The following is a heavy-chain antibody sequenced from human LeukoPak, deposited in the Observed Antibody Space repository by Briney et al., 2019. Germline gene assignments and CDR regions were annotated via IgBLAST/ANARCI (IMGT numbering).Heavy chain of an antibody. CDR1: GFTFSAHY. D-gene: IGHD1-26*01. CDR2: SGNKANSYTT. CDR3: TRGYSGVGIYVFDI. V-gene: IGHV3-72*01. Sequence: GGSLRLSCAVSGFTFSAHYIDWVRQAPGKGLEWVGRSGNKANSYTTEYATSVKGRFIISRDDSKNSLYLQMNSLKTEDTAFYYCTRGYSGVGIYVFDIGGKGTRVTVFS. J-gene: IGHJ3*02.